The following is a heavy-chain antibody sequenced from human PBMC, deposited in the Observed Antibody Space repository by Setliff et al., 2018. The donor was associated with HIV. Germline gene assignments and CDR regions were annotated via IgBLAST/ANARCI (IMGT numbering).Heavy chain of an antibody. V-gene: IGHV4-34*01. Sequence: PSETLSLTCAVYDGSFNGYYWSWIRQPPGKGLEWIGSFHYSGSTSYNPSLRSRVTISVDTPKNQFSLKLTSVTAADTAVYYCTRARGALQFLEWPTYYFDSWGQGTLVTVSS. CDR1: DGSFNGYY. J-gene: IGHJ4*02. D-gene: IGHD3-3*01. CDR3: TRARGALQFLEWPTYYFDS. CDR2: FHYSGST.